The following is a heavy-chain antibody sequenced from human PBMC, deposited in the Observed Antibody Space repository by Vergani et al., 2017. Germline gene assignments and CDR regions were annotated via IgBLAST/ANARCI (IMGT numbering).Heavy chain of an antibody. Sequence: EVQLVESGGGLVQPGGSLRLSCSASGFTFSSYAMHWVRQAPGKGLEYVSAISSNGGSTYYAESVRGRFTISRDNSKNTLYLQMSSLRVEDSAVYYCAKDPLGYCTNGVCLGFDYWGQGTLVTVSS. CDR1: GFTFSSYA. CDR2: ISSNGGST. V-gene: IGHV3-64D*06. D-gene: IGHD2-8*01. CDR3: AKDPLGYCTNGVCLGFDY. J-gene: IGHJ4*02.